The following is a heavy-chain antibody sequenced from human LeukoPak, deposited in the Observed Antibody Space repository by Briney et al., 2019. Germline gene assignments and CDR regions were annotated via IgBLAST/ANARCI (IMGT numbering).Heavy chain of an antibody. CDR2: TRNKASSYTT. V-gene: IGHV3-72*01. Sequence: PGGSLRLSCATSGFTFSDHYMDWVRQAPGKGLEWVGRTRNKASSYTTEYAASVKGRFTISRDDSKNSLYLQMNSLKTEDTAVYYCARVISVAGNYYFDYWGQGTLVTVSS. D-gene: IGHD6-19*01. CDR3: ARVISVAGNYYFDY. CDR1: GFTFSDHY. J-gene: IGHJ4*02.